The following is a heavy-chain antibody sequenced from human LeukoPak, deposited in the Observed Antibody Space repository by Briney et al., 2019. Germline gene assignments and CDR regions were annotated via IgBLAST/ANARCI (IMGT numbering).Heavy chain of an antibody. CDR3: ASHSGSRPDAFDI. CDR1: DGSISSYY. D-gene: IGHD1-26*01. V-gene: IGHV4-4*07. J-gene: IGHJ3*02. Sequence: SETLSLTCTVSDGSISSYYWSWIRQPPGKGLEWIGRIYTSGSTNYNPSLKSRVTISVDTSKNQFSLKLSSVTAADTAVYYCASHSGSRPDAFDIWGQGTMVTVSS. CDR2: IYTSGST.